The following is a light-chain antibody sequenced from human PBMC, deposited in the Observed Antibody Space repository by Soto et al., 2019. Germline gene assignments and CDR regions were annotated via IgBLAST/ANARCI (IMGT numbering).Light chain of an antibody. CDR1: SSDFGGYNS. Sequence: QSVLTQPASVSGSPGQSITISCTGTSSDFGGYNSVSWYQQHPGKAPKLMIYDVSNRPSGVSNRFSGSKSGNTASLTISGLQAEDEADYYCSSYTSSSTYVFGTGTKLTVL. J-gene: IGLJ1*01. CDR3: SSYTSSSTYV. CDR2: DVS. V-gene: IGLV2-14*01.